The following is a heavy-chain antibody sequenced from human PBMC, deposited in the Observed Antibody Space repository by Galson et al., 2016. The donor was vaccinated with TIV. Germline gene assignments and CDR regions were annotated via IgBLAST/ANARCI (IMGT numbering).Heavy chain of an antibody. Sequence: SLRLSCAASGFTVSSNYMNWVRQAPGKGLEWVAITSSDGTTHYADSVKGRFTLSRDNSMNTLYLQMNSLGTEDTAVYFCVRERRFCGNECYLHYFYGMDVWGHGTTVTVSS. CDR3: VRERRFCGNECYLHYFYGMDV. CDR2: TSSDGTT. J-gene: IGHJ6*02. V-gene: IGHV3-66*02. D-gene: IGHD2-21*01. CDR1: GFTVSSNY.